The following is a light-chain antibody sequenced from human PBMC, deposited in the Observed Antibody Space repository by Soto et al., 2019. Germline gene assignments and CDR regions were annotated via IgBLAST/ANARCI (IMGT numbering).Light chain of an antibody. V-gene: IGKV3-15*01. J-gene: IGKJ1*01. CDR2: GAS. Sequence: EIVMTQSPATLSVSPGERATLSCRASQSVSSNLAWYQQKPGQAPSLLIYGASTRATGIPARFSGSGSGKEFTLTISSLQSEEFAVYYCQQYNNWPRTFGQGTKVEIK. CDR1: QSVSSN. CDR3: QQYNNWPRT.